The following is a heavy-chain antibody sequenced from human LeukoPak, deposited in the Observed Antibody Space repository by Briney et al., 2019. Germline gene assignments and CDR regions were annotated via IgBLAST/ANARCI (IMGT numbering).Heavy chain of an antibody. CDR2: ISSSSSTI. CDR3: ASHYSTRYYGMDV. Sequence: GGSLRLSCAASGFTFSSYSMNWVRQAPGKGLEWVSYISSSSSTIYYADSVKGRFTISRDNAKNSLYPQMNSLRDEDTAVYYCASHYSTRYYGMDVWGQGTTVTVSS. CDR1: GFTFSSYS. D-gene: IGHD4-4*01. V-gene: IGHV3-48*02. J-gene: IGHJ6*02.